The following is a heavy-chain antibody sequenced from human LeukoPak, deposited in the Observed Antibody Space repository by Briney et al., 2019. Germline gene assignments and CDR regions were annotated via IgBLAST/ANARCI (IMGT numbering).Heavy chain of an antibody. Sequence: SETLSLTCAVYGGSFSGYYWSWIRQPPGKGLEWIGEINHSGSTNYNPSLKSRVTISVDTSKNQFSLKLSSVTAADTAVYYCARRPALPDYWGQGTLVTVPS. J-gene: IGHJ4*02. CDR2: INHSGST. V-gene: IGHV4-34*01. CDR3: ARRPALPDY. CDR1: GGSFSGYY.